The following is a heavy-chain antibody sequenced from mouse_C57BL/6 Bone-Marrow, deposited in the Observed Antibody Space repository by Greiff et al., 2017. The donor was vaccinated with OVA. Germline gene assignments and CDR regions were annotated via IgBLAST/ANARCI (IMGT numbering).Heavy chain of an antibody. CDR1: GFNIKDDY. CDR2: IDPENGDT. Sequence: VQLQQSGAELVRPGASVKLSCTASGFNIKDDYMHWVKQRPEQGLEWIGWIDPENGDTEYASKFQGKATITADTSSNTAYLQLSSLTSEDTAVYYCTFVYYYGSTYYAMDYWGQGTSVTVSS. V-gene: IGHV14-4*01. D-gene: IGHD1-1*01. CDR3: TFVYYYGSTYYAMDY. J-gene: IGHJ4*01.